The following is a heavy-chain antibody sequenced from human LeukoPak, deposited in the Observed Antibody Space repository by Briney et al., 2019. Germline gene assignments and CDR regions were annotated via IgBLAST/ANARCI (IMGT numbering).Heavy chain of an antibody. J-gene: IGHJ4*02. Sequence: ASVTVSCTASGGTFSSYAISWVRQAPGQGLEWMGGIIPIFGTANYAQKFQGRVTITADESTSTAYMELSSLRSEDTAVYYCARDSVIGFDYWGQGTLVTVSS. CDR1: GGTFSSYA. CDR3: ARDSVIGFDY. D-gene: IGHD3-22*01. CDR2: IIPIFGTA. V-gene: IGHV1-69*13.